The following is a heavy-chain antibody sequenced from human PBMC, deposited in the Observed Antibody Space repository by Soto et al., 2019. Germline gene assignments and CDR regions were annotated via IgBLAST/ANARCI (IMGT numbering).Heavy chain of an antibody. CDR1: GGSFSCYY. CDR3: AREVLGSSSSDQYYYYYYGMDV. Sequence: SETLSLTCAVYGGSFSCYYWSWIRQPPGKGLEWIGEINHSGSTNYNPSLKSRVTISVDTSKNQFSLKLSSVTAADTAVYYCAREVLGSSSSDQYYYYYYGMDVWGQGTTVTVSS. V-gene: IGHV4-34*01. D-gene: IGHD6-6*01. J-gene: IGHJ6*02. CDR2: INHSGST.